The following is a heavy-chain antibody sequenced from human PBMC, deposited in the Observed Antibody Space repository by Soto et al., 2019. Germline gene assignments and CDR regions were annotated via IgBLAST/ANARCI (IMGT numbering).Heavy chain of an antibody. J-gene: IGHJ6*02. CDR3: ARFGGRGTSCFGCDHHYGMDX. V-gene: IGHV4-30-2*01. CDR2: IYHSGST. D-gene: IGHD2-2*01. Sequence: PSDTLSLTCAVSGGSISSVGYSWSWIRQPPGKGLELIGYIYHSGSTYYNPSLKSRVTISVDRSKNQFSLKLSSVTAADTAVYYCARFGGRGTSCFGCDHHYGMDXWGQWTTVT. CDR1: GGSISSVGYS.